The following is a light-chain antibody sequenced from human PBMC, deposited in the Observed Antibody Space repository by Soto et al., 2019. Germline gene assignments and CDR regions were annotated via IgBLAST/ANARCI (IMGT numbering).Light chain of an antibody. CDR3: QQYNNWPRT. J-gene: IGKJ1*01. CDR2: GAS. CDR1: QSVSSN. V-gene: IGKV3-15*01. Sequence: ERVMTQSPATLSVSPGERATLSCGASQSVSSNLAWYQQKPGQAPRLLIYGASTRATGIPARFSGSGSGAEFTLTISSLQSEDFAVYYCQQYNNWPRTFGQGTKVDIK.